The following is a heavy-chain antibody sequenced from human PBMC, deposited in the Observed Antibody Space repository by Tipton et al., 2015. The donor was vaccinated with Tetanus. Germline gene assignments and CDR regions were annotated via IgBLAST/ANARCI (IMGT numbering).Heavy chain of an antibody. J-gene: IGHJ5*02. CDR2: IYYNGST. Sequence: TLSLTCTVSGASISSGGYFWNWIRHHPGKGLEWIGYIYYNGSTFYNPSLKSRVAISVDTSKNQFFLKLNSVTAADTAVYYCARDQGGGRVVRLNWFDPWGQGTLVTVSS. CDR3: ARDQGGGRVVRLNWFDP. D-gene: IGHD6-6*01. CDR1: GASISSGGYF. V-gene: IGHV4-31*03.